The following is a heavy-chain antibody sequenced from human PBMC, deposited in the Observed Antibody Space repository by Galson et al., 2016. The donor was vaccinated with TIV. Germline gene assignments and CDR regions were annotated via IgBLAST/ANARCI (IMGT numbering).Heavy chain of an antibody. CDR2: INPTNGGT. Sequence: SVKVSSKASGYTFTAYYIHWVRQAPGLGLEWMGWINPTNGGTKYTQKFQGRVTMTRDTSISTVYMELNILKSDDTALYYCARTIYSSTSRSAGYFDPWGRGTLVTVSS. V-gene: IGHV1-2*02. D-gene: IGHD2-2*01. CDR3: ARTIYSSTSRSAGYFDP. J-gene: IGHJ5*02. CDR1: GYTFTAYY.